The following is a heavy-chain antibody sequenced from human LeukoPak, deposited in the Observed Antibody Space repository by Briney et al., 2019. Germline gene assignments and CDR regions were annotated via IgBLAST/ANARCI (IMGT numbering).Heavy chain of an antibody. CDR2: INPNSGGT. CDR3: ARDRFGVAARPVGNDY. D-gene: IGHD6-6*01. V-gene: IGHV1-2*06. Sequence: GASVKVSCKASGYTFTGYYMHWVRQAPGQGLEWMGRINPNSGGTNYAQKFQGRVTMTRDTSISTAYMELSRLRSDDTAVYYCARDRFGVAARPVGNDYRGQGTLVTVSS. J-gene: IGHJ4*02. CDR1: GYTFTGYY.